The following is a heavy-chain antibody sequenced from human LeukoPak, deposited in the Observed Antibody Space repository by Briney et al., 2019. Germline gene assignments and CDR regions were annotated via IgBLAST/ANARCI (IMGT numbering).Heavy chain of an antibody. CDR1: GGSISSSY. CDR2: IYYTGTT. D-gene: IGHD6-19*01. CDR3: ARLKGYSSGWYPFYYFDY. Sequence: SETLSLTCTVSGGSISSSYWSWIRQPPGKGLEWIGYIYYTGTTNYNPSLKSRVTISVDTSKNQFSLKLSSVTAADTAVYYCARLKGYSSGWYPFYYFDYWGQGTLVTVSS. J-gene: IGHJ4*02. V-gene: IGHV4-59*08.